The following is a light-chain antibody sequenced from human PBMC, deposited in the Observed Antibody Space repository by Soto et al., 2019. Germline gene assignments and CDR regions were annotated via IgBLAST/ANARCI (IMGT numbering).Light chain of an antibody. CDR2: AVS. Sequence: DIQMTQSPSSLSASVGDRVTITCRASQPISNYVNWYQAKPGTAPKFLIYAVSSLQSGVSSRFSGSGSGTDFTLSINSLQREDFATYYCQQTYSAPPLFGQGTKVDIK. CDR3: QQTYSAPPL. V-gene: IGKV1-39*01. CDR1: QPISNY. J-gene: IGKJ1*01.